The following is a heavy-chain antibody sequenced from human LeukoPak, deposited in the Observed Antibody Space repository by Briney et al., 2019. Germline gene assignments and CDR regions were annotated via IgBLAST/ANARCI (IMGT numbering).Heavy chain of an antibody. Sequence: GGSLRLSCAASGFTFSSYAMHWVRQAPGKGLEWVAVISYDGSNKYYADSVKGRFTISRDNSKNTLYLQMNSLRAEDTAVYYCARELRWLSAYFDYWGQGTLVTVSS. D-gene: IGHD5-24*01. CDR1: GFTFSSYA. V-gene: IGHV3-30-3*01. CDR3: ARELRWLSAYFDY. CDR2: ISYDGSNK. J-gene: IGHJ4*02.